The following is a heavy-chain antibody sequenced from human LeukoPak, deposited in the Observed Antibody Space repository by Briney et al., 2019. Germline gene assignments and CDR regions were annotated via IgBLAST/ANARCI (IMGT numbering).Heavy chain of an antibody. CDR1: GLTFSSYS. V-gene: IGHV3-48*01. CDR3: ARDRRYDESDY. D-gene: IGHD3-3*01. Sequence: GGSLRLSCAASGLTFSSYSMNWVRQAPGKGLEWVSYISSSSSTIYYADSVKGRFTISRDNAKNSLYLQMNSLRAEDTAVYYCARDRRYDESDYWGQGTLVTVSS. CDR2: ISSSSSTI. J-gene: IGHJ4*02.